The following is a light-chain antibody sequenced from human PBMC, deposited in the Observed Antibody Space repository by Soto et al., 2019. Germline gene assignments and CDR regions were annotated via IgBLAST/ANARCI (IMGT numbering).Light chain of an antibody. CDR2: QAS. CDR1: QSTSSY. Sequence: IQMTQSPSTLPASVGDRVTITCRASQSTSSYLAWYQQKPGKAPRLLMYQASSLENGVPSRFSGSGSGTEFSLTISSLQPDDFATYYCQQYSSHSTFGQGTKVDIK. V-gene: IGKV1-5*03. J-gene: IGKJ1*01. CDR3: QQYSSHST.